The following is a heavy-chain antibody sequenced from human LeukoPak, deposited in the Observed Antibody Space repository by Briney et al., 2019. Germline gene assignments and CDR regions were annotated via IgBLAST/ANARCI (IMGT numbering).Heavy chain of an antibody. Sequence: GESLKISCEVSGYSFTTYWIGWVRQMPGKGLEWMGIIYPGDSDTRYSPSFQGQVTISADKSISTAYLQWSSLKASDTAMYYCASRPYDYCSSTSCYAFDIWGQGTMVTVSS. CDR2: IYPGDSDT. J-gene: IGHJ3*02. V-gene: IGHV5-51*01. CDR1: GYSFTTYW. D-gene: IGHD2-2*01. CDR3: ASRPYDYCSSTSCYAFDI.